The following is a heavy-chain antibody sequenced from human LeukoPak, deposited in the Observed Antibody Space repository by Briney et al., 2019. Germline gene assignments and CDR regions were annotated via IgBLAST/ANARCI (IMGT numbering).Heavy chain of an antibody. CDR2: ISAYNGNK. CDR1: GYGFTING. V-gene: IGHV1-18*01. J-gene: IGHJ3*02. D-gene: IGHD3-3*01. CDR3: ARDAKGYYDFWRGYHGPYDAFDI. Sequence: ASVTVSFPCSGYGFTINGFGWVWLGPGQGLGRVGWISAYNGNKNYAQNPQGRVTITTDTSTSTAYRELRSLRADDTAVYYCARDAKGYYDFWRGYHGPYDAFDIWGEGRMVTVSS.